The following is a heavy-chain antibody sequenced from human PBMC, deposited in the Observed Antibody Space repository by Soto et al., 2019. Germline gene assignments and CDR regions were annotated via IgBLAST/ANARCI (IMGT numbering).Heavy chain of an antibody. CDR2: ISYSGST. V-gene: IGHV4-59*01. CDR3: ARYRGYSYGHYYGLDV. J-gene: IGHJ6*02. Sequence: LSLTCTVSDASISTYYWSWIRQPPGKGLEWIGYISYSGSTKYNPSLKSRVTMSLDTSKSQFSLKLNSVTAADTAVYYCARYRGYSYGHYYGLDVWGQGTTVTAP. CDR1: DASISTYY. D-gene: IGHD5-18*01.